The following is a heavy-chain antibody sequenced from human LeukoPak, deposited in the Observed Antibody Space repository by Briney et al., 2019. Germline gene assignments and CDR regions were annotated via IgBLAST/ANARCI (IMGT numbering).Heavy chain of an antibody. CDR2: INDHGSST. CDR3: ARIPVGGNRAFDI. D-gene: IGHD6-19*01. V-gene: IGHV3-74*01. J-gene: IGHJ3*02. CDR1: GFTLSSYW. Sequence: GGSLILSCAASGFTLSSYWMHWVRQGPEKGLVWVSRINDHGSSTDYADSVKGRFTISRDNGKNTLYLQMNSLRAEDTAVYYCARIPVGGNRAFDIWGQGTMVTVSS.